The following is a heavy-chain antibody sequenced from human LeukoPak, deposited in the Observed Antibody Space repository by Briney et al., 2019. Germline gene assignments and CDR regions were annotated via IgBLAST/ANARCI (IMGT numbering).Heavy chain of an antibody. J-gene: IGHJ3*02. CDR1: GYTFTGYY. V-gene: IGHV1-2*02. CDR2: INPNSGGT. Sequence: VASVKVSCKASGYTFTGYYMHWVRQAPGQGLEWMGWINPNSGGTNYAQKFQGRVTMTRDTSISTAYMELSRLRSDDTAVYYCARQFFSEVGATTNAFDIWGQGTMVTVSS. CDR3: ARQFFSEVGATTNAFDI. D-gene: IGHD1-26*01.